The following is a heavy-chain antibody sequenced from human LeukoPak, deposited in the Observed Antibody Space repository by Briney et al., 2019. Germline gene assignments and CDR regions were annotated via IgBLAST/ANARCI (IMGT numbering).Heavy chain of an antibody. V-gene: IGHV3-11*04. J-gene: IGHJ6*03. Sequence: GGSLRLSCAASGFTFSDYYMSWIRQAPGKGLEWVSCISSSGSTIYYADSVKGRFTISRDNAKNSLYLQMNSLRAEDTAVYYCARVVNSGYDWEPYYYMDVWGKGTTVTVSS. CDR3: ARVVNSGYDWEPYYYMDV. CDR1: GFTFSDYY. D-gene: IGHD5-12*01. CDR2: ISSSGSTI.